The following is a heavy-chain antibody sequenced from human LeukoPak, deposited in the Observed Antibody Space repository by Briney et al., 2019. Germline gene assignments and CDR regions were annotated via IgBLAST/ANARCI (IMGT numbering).Heavy chain of an antibody. J-gene: IGHJ4*02. CDR1: GASVSTYD. CDR3: ARATSGYYLH. Sequence: KPSETLSLTCSVSGASVSTYDWSWIRQPPGEGLEWIGYIDDNGSADYNPSLNGRVTISVDRSRNRLSLRLSSVTAADTAVYYCARATSGYYLHWGQGTLVTVSS. CDR2: IDDNGSA. D-gene: IGHD3-3*01. V-gene: IGHV4-59*02.